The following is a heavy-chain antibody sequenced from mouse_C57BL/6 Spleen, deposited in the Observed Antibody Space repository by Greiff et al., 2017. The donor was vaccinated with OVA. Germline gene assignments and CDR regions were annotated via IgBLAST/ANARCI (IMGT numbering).Heavy chain of an antibody. J-gene: IGHJ4*01. Sequence: DVQLVESGGGLVQPGGSLSLSCAASGFTFTDYYMSWVRQPPGKELEWLGFIRNKANGYTTEYSASVKGRFTISRDNSQSILYLQMNALRAEDSATYYCARDYGSSYDAMDYWGQGTSVTVSS. CDR1: GFTFTDYY. V-gene: IGHV7-3*01. CDR3: ARDYGSSYDAMDY. CDR2: IRNKANGYTT. D-gene: IGHD1-1*01.